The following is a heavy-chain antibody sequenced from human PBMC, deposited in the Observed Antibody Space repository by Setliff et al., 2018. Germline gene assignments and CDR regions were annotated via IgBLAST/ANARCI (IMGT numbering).Heavy chain of an antibody. CDR2: ISSSGSTI. CDR3: ARFACSGGGCYLSSSDY. D-gene: IGHD2-15*01. CDR1: GFRFSDLY. J-gene: IGHJ4*02. V-gene: IGHV3-11*04. Sequence: GGSLRLSCAASGFRFSDLYMSRIRQAPGKGLEWVSYISSSGSTIYYADSVKGRFTISRDNAKNSLYLQMNSLRAEDTAVYYCARFACSGGGCYLSSSDYWGQGTLVTVSS.